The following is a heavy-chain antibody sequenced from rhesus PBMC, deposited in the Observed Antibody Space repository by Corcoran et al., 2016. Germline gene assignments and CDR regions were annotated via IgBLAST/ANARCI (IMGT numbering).Heavy chain of an antibody. CDR3: VRELNHDSTYYYFDF. CDR2: ITGSRGRA. J-gene: IGHJ4*01. CDR1: GYSISSGYF. Sequence: QVQLQESGPGLVKPSETLSLTCAVSGYSISSGYFWGWVRQPPGQGLEDIGYITGSRGRAYYNPSLKSRVAISKDTSKNQFSLKLTSVTAADTAVYYCVRELNHDSTYYYFDFWGQGVLVTVSS. V-gene: IGHV4-99*02. D-gene: IGHD4-29*01.